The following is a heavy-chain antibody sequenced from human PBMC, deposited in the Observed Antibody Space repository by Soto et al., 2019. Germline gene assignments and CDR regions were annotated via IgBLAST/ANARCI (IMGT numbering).Heavy chain of an antibody. CDR1: GGTFSSYA. V-gene: IGHV1-69*13. CDR3: ARDFVDYYDSSGYYSHWDY. D-gene: IGHD3-22*01. CDR2: IIPIFGTA. Sequence: SVKVSCKASGGTFSSYAISWVRQAPGQGLEWMGGIIPIFGTANYAQKFQGRVTITADESTSTAYMELSSLRSEDTAVYYCARDFVDYYDSSGYYSHWDYWGQGTLVTSPQ. J-gene: IGHJ4*02.